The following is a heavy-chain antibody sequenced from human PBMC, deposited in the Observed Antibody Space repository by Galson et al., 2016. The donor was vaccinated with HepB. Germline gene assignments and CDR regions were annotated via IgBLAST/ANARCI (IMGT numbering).Heavy chain of an antibody. CDR1: GYNFITFY. D-gene: IGHD3-3*01. J-gene: IGHJ6*02. V-gene: IGHV1-46*01. CDR2: INPVDGNT. CDR3: ARDAPRGYDLWHGMDV. Sequence: SVKVSCKASGYNFITFYLHWMRQAPGQGLEWVAMINPVDGNTRYAQKFQGRVTTTRDTSTSTVYMELSSLRSEDTAMYYCARDAPRGYDLWHGMDVWGQGTTVTVSS.